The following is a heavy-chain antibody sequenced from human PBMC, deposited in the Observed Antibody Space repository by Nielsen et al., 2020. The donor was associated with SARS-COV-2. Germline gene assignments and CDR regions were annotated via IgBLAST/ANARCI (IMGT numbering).Heavy chain of an antibody. D-gene: IGHD3-10*01. CDR2: ITYDGSNK. V-gene: IGHV3-30*03. J-gene: IGHJ4*02. CDR1: GFTFRIYG. Sequence: GESLKISCAASGFTFRIYGMHWVRQAPGRGLEWVAVITYDGSNKYYAESVKGRFTVSRDNSKNTLFLQMNSLKPEDSAVYYCARYGSGSPHFDYWGQGTLVTVSS. CDR3: ARYGSGSPHFDY.